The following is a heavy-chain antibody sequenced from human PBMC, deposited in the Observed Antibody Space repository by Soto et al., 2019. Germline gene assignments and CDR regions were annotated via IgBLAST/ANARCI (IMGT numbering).Heavy chain of an antibody. Sequence: QVQLVESGGGVVQPGRSLRLSCAASGFTFSSYGMHWVRQAPGKGLEWVAVIWYDGSNKYYADSVKGRFTISRDNSKNTLYLQMNSLRAEDTAVYYCANLASSSTVDAFDIWGQGTMVTVSS. J-gene: IGHJ3*02. CDR1: GFTFSSYG. CDR2: IWYDGSNK. CDR3: ANLASSSTVDAFDI. D-gene: IGHD4-17*01. V-gene: IGHV3-33*06.